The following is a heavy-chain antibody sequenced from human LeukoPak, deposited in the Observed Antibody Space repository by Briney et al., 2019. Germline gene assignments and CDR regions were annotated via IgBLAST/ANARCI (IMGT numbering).Heavy chain of an antibody. V-gene: IGHV5-51*01. D-gene: IGHD1-26*01. CDR3: ATSVGWDSIYFDY. Sequence: GESLKISCKGSGYSFTSYWIGWVRQMPGKGLEWMGIIYPGDSDTRYSPSFQGQVTISAGKSISTAYLQWSSLKASDTAMYYCATSVGWDSIYFDYWGQGTLVTVSS. CDR1: GYSFTSYW. J-gene: IGHJ4*02. CDR2: IYPGDSDT.